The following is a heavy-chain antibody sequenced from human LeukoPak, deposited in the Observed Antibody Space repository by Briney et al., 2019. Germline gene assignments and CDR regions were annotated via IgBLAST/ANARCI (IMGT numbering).Heavy chain of an antibody. CDR1: GHTFTSYG. J-gene: IGHJ3*02. Sequence: ASVKVSCMASGHTFTSYGINWVRQAPGQGLEWLGWINPNSGGTNYAQKFQGRVTMTRDTSISTAYMELSRLRSDDTAVYYCAILSVVPAKRDAFDIWGQGTMVTVSS. D-gene: IGHD2-2*01. V-gene: IGHV1-2*02. CDR3: AILSVVPAKRDAFDI. CDR2: INPNSGGT.